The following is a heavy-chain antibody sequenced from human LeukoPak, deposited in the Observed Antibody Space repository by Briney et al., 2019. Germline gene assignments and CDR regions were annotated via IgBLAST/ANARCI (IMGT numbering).Heavy chain of an antibody. V-gene: IGHV4-4*07. D-gene: IGHD3-16*02. Sequence: PSETLSLAWSVSGASIVGYYWSWIRQPAGKVLEWVGRIYTSGSTDYNPSLSSRVTMSVDTSQKQFSLRLTSVTAADPALYFCARGVNSYRSAWYFDLWGRGTLVSVSS. CDR2: IYTSGST. CDR3: ARGVNSYRSAWYFDL. CDR1: GASIVGYY. J-gene: IGHJ2*01.